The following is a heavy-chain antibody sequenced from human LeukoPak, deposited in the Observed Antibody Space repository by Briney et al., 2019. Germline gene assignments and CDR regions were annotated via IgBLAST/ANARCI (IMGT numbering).Heavy chain of an antibody. CDR1: GFRFSSYW. J-gene: IGHJ4*02. CDR2: IDSYGSGT. D-gene: IGHD4-17*01. V-gene: IGHV3-74*01. Sequence: PGGSLRLSCAASGFRFSSYWMHWVRQAPGKGLVWVSRIDSYGSGTTYADSVKGRFTISRDNAKNTLYLQMNSLSAEDTAIYYCVRDGDGDYPVDSWGQGTPVTVSS. CDR3: VRDGDGDYPVDS.